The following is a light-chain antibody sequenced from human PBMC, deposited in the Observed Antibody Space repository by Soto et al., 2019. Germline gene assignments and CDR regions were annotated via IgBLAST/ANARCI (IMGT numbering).Light chain of an antibody. Sequence: QSALTQPASVSGSPGQSITISCTGTSSDVGGFNYVSWYQLHPGKAPKLMIYDVSNRPSGVSNRFSGSKSANTASLTISGLRAEDEADYYCSSYTTSSTVVFGTGTKLTVL. J-gene: IGLJ1*01. CDR2: DVS. CDR3: SSYTTSSTVV. V-gene: IGLV2-14*01. CDR1: SSDVGGFNY.